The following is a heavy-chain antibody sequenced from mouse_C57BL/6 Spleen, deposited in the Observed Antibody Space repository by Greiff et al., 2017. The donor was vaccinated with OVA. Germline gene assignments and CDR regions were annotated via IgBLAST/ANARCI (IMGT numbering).Heavy chain of an antibody. D-gene: IGHD4-1*01. CDR3: ARDRNWEGYFDV. Sequence: EVKLVESEGGLVQPGSSMKLSCTASGFTFSDYYMAWVRQVPEKGLEWVANINYDGSSTYYLDSLKSRFIISRDNAKNILYLQMSSLKSEDTATYYCARDRNWEGYFDVWGTGTTVTVSS. V-gene: IGHV5-16*01. CDR2: INYDGSST. J-gene: IGHJ1*03. CDR1: GFTFSDYY.